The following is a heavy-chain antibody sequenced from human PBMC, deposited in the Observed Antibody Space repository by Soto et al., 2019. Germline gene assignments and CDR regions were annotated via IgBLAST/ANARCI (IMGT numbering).Heavy chain of an antibody. V-gene: IGHV4-31*03. Sequence: QVQLQESGPGLVKPSQTLSLTCTVSGGSITTGGSYWSWIRQHPGKGLEWIGNIYHSGNTYYNPSLKSRLTISVDTSKNHFSLMVDSVTAADTAVYHCARARFQVLYGKPYFDSWGQGTLVTVSS. CDR1: GGSITTGGSY. CDR3: ARARFQVLYGKPYFDS. D-gene: IGHD2-2*02. CDR2: IYHSGNT. J-gene: IGHJ4*02.